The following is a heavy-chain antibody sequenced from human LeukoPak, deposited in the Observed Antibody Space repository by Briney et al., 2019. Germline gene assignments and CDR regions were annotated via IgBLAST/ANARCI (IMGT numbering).Heavy chain of an antibody. CDR3: ARSYDYVWGSYRPFDY. V-gene: IGHV4-59*01. J-gene: IGHJ4*02. CDR2: IYYSGST. CDR1: GCSISSYY. Sequence: SETLSRTGTGSGCSISSYYWSWNRQPPGQGLEWIGYIYYSGSTNYNPSLESRVTISINTPKNQFSLKISSLTAADTAVYCCARSYDYVWGSYRPFDYWGQGTLVTVSP. D-gene: IGHD3-16*02.